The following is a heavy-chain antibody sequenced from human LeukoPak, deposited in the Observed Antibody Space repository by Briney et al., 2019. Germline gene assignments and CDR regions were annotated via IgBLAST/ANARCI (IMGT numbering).Heavy chain of an antibody. CDR1: SDSIFSSNW. CDR3: ARSPTKRVTEDY. V-gene: IGHV4-4*02. D-gene: IGHD5-18*01. Sequence: PSGTLSLTCAVSSDSIFSSNWWSWVRQPPGKGLEWIGQIFHSGSTSYSPSLKSRVTISMDKSKNQFSLKLTSVTAADTAVYYCARSPTKRVTEDYWSQGTLVTVSS. CDR2: IFHSGST. J-gene: IGHJ4*02.